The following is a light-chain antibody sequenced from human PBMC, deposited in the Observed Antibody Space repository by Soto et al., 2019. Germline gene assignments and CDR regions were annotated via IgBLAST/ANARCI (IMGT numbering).Light chain of an antibody. V-gene: IGLV2-14*01. J-gene: IGLJ1*01. Sequence: QSALTQPASVSGSPGQSITISCTGTSSDVGGYNYVSWYQQHPGKAPKLMIYYVSNRPSGVSNRFSGSKSGNTASLTISGLQAEDEADYYCSSYTSSSPLAVFGTGPKLTVL. CDR1: SSDVGGYNY. CDR3: SSYTSSSPLAV. CDR2: YVS.